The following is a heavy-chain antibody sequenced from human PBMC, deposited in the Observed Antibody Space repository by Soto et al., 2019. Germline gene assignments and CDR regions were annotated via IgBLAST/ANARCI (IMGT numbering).Heavy chain of an antibody. CDR1: GFTFSSYG. V-gene: IGHV3-33*01. CDR2: IWYDGSNK. D-gene: IGHD4-17*01. CDR3: ARTVATNPYYFDY. Sequence: QVQLVESGGGVVQPGRSLRLSCAASGFTFSSYGMHWVRQAPGKGLEWVAVIWYDGSNKYYADSVKRRFTISRDNSKNTLYLQMNSLRAEDTAVYYCARTVATNPYYFDYWGQGTLVTVSS. J-gene: IGHJ4*02.